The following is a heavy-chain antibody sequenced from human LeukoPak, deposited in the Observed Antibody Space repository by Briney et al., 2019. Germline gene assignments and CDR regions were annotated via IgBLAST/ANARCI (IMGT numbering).Heavy chain of an antibody. CDR2: ISGSGGST. CDR1: GFTFSSYA. Sequence: GGSLRPSCAASGFTFSSYAMSWVRQAPGKGLEWVSAISGSGGSTYYAASVKGRFSISRDNFKNTLYLQMNSLRAEDTAVYYCAKDLIESDSSGYGFLGFDYWGQGTLVTVSS. D-gene: IGHD3-22*01. V-gene: IGHV3-23*01. CDR3: AKDLIESDSSGYGFLGFDY. J-gene: IGHJ4*02.